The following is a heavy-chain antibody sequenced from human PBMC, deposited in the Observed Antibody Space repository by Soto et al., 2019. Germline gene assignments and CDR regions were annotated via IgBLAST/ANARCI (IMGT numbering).Heavy chain of an antibody. D-gene: IGHD3-22*01. CDR2: INHSGST. J-gene: IGHJ4*02. CDR3: ARGDFYYDSSGYFFY. CDR1: GGSFSGYY. V-gene: IGHV4-34*01. Sequence: SETLSLTCAVYGGSFSGYYWSWIRQPPGKGLEWIGEINHSGSTNYNPSLKSRVTISVDTSKNQFSLKLSSVTAADTAVYYCARGDFYYDSSGYFFYWGQGTMVT.